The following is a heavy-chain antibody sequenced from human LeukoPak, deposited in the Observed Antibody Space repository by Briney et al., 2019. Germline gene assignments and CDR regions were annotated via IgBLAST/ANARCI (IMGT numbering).Heavy chain of an antibody. D-gene: IGHD2-8*01. V-gene: IGHV4-4*07. CDR1: GGSISSYY. CDR3: AREGELYCTNGVCAYYYYGMDV. CDR2: IYTSGST. J-gene: IGHJ6*02. Sequence: SQTLSLTCTVSGGSISSYYWSWIRQPAGKGLEWIGRIYTSGSTNYNPSLKSRVTMSVDTSKNQFSLKLSSVTAADTAVYYCAREGELYCTNGVCAYYYYGMDVWGQGTTVTVSS.